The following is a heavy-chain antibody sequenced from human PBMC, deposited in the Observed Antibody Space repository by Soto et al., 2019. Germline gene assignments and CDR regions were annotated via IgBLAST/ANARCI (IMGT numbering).Heavy chain of an antibody. CDR3: ARNTIFVVVIALVYYGIDV. CDR1: GFSFSSNA. Sequence: GGSLRLSCAASGFSFSSNAMHWVRRAPGKGLEWVAVISYDGSNKYYADSVKGRFTISRDNSKNTLYLQMNSLRAEDTAVYYCARNTIFVVVIALVYYGIDVCALRTAVPVS. D-gene: IGHD3-3*01. V-gene: IGHV3-30-3*01. CDR2: ISYDGSNK. J-gene: IGHJ6*02.